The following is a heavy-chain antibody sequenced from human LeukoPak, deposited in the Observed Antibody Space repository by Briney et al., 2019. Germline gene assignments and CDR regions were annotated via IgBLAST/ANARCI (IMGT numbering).Heavy chain of an antibody. CDR1: GYTFTGYY. V-gene: IGHV1-2*02. CDR2: INPNSGGT. CDR3: ARLGSCGSSSCYFDY. J-gene: IGHJ4*02. D-gene: IGHD2-2*01. Sequence: GASVKVSCKASGYTFTGYYIHWVRQAPGQGLEWMGWINPNSGGTNNAQKFQGRITMTRDTSISTAYMELSRVRSDDTAVYYCARLGSCGSSSCYFDYWGQGTLVTVSS.